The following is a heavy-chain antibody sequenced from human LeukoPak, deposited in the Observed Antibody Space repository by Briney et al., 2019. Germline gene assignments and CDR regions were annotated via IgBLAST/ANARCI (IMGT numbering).Heavy chain of an antibody. V-gene: IGHV4-59*08. CDR1: YX. CDR3: ARKAANSEFDP. CDR2: IYYSGST. J-gene: IGHJ5*02. Sequence: YXWXWXRQPPGKGLEWIGYIYYSGSTNYNPSLKSRVTISVDTSKNQFSLKLSSVTAADTAVYYCARKAANSEFDPWGQGTLVTVSS. D-gene: IGHD2-15*01.